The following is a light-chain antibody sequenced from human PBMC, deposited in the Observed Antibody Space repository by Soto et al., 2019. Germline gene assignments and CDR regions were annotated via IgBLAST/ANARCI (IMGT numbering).Light chain of an antibody. Sequence: DIQMTQSPSSLSASVGDRVTITCRASQSIARDLNWYQQKSGKAPKFLIYAASSLQNGVPSRFSGRGSGTDFTLTISSLQPEDSATYFCQQSYSTHPWTFGQGTKVDIK. CDR1: QSIARD. CDR2: AAS. CDR3: QQSYSTHPWT. V-gene: IGKV1-39*01. J-gene: IGKJ1*01.